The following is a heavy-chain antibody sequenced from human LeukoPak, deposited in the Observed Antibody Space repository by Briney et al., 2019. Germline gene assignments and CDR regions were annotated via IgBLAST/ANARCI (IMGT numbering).Heavy chain of an antibody. CDR3: ARRDGSGYYGYYFDY. V-gene: IGHV4-59*01. Sequence: SETLSLTCTVSGSSISSYYWNWIRQPPGKGLEWIGYIYYSGSTNYNPSLKSRVTISVDTSKNQFSLKLSSVTAADTAVYYCARRDGSGYYGYYFDYWGQGTLVTVSS. D-gene: IGHD3-22*01. J-gene: IGHJ4*02. CDR1: GSSISSYY. CDR2: IYYSGST.